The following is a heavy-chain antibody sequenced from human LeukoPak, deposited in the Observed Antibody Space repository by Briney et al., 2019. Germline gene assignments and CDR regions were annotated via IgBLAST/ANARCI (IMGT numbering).Heavy chain of an antibody. CDR3: ARVIRGFGALDY. CDR1: GFNFFTYG. J-gene: IGHJ4*02. Sequence: QTGGSLRLSCAASGFNFFTYGMHWVRQAPGKGLEWVAVIWYDGSNKYYADSVKGRFTISRDNSKSTLSLQMNSLRAEDTAVYYCARVIRGFGALDYSGQGTLVTVSS. CDR2: IWYDGSNK. V-gene: IGHV3-33*01. D-gene: IGHD3-10*01.